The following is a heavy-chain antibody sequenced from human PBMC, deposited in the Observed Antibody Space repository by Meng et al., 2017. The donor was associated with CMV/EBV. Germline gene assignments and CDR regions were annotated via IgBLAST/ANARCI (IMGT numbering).Heavy chain of an antibody. Sequence: GGSLRLSCAASGFTFRNSDMNWVRQAPGKGLEWVSGVSWNGSRTHYADSVKGRFTISRDNAKNSLYLQMNSLRAEGTAVYYCARDDPRTSGRVCAFDIWGQGTMVTVSS. CDR2: VSWNGSRT. D-gene: IGHD6-25*01. J-gene: IGHJ3*02. CDR1: GFTFRNSD. CDR3: ARDDPRTSGRVCAFDI. V-gene: IGHV3-19*01.